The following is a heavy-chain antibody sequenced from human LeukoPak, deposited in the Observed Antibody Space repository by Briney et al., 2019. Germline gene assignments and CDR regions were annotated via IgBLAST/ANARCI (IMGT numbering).Heavy chain of an antibody. CDR2: INTSGNI. J-gene: IGHJ5*02. CDR3: ARGLSSSWYWFDT. V-gene: IGHV4-61*02. Sequence: PSETLSLTCTVSGGSISSESYYWSWIRQPAGKGLEWIGRINTSGNINYNPSLKSRVTLSVDTSNNQFSLKLSSLTAADTAVYYCARGLSSSWYWFDTWGQGTLVTVSS. D-gene: IGHD6-13*01. CDR1: GGSISSESYY.